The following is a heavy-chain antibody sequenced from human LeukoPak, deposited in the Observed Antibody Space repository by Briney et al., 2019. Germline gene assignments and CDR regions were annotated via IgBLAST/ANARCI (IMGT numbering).Heavy chain of an antibody. J-gene: IGHJ3*02. V-gene: IGHV3-21*01. D-gene: IGHD2-15*01. CDR2: ISISSSYI. CDR3: ARHGGYCSGGACYGDAFNI. CDR1: GFIFSGCT. Sequence: GGSLRLSCAASGFIFSGCTMNWVRQAPGKGLEWVSYISISSSYIYYADSVKGRFTISRDNAKKSLYLQMNSLRAEDTAVYYCARHGGYCSGGACYGDAFNIWGQGTMVTVSS.